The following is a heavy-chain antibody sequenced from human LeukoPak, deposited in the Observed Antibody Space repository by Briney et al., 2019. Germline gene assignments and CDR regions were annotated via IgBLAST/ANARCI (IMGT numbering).Heavy chain of an antibody. CDR2: IKSKGGGGTT. Sequence: GGSLRLSCAASGFTFSNAWMSWVRQAPGKGLEWVGRIKSKGGGGTTDYAAPVKGRFTISRDDSKNTLYLQMNSLESEDTAVYYCARDQNRDFHLGYWGQGTLVTVSS. CDR3: ARDQNRDFHLGY. D-gene: IGHD5-24*01. CDR1: GFTFSNAW. J-gene: IGHJ4*02. V-gene: IGHV3-15*01.